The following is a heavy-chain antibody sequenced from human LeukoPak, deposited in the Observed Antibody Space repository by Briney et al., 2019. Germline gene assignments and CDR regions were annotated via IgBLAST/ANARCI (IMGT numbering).Heavy chain of an antibody. CDR3: AVEGYQLPSGAGIKNWFDP. D-gene: IGHD2-2*01. V-gene: IGHV4-34*01. Sequence: SETLSLTCAVYGGSFSGYYWSWIRQPPGKGLEWIGEINHSGSTNYNPSLKSRVTISVDTSKNQFSLKLSSVTAADTAVYYCAVEGYQLPSGAGIKNWFDPWGQGTLVTVSS. J-gene: IGHJ5*02. CDR2: INHSGST. CDR1: GGSFSGYY.